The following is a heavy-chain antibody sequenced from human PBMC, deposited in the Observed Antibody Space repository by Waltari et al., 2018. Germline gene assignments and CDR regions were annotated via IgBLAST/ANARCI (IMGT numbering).Heavy chain of an antibody. CDR2: IYYSGST. V-gene: IGHV4-39*01. J-gene: IGHJ4*02. CDR1: GGSISSSSYY. D-gene: IGHD1-26*01. CDR3: ARNDGIVGATTGDFDY. Sequence: QLQLQESGPGLVKPSETLSLTCTVSGGSISSSSYYWGWIRQPPGKGLEWIGSIYYSGSTDYNPSLKSRVTISVDTSKNQFSLKLSAVTAADTAVYYCARNDGIVGATTGDFDYWGQGTLVTVSS.